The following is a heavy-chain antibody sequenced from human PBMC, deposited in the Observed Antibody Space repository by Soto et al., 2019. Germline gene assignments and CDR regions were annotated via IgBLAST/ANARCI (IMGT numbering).Heavy chain of an antibody. CDR1: GYSFTSYW. Sequence: PGESLKISCKGSGYSFTSYWISWVRQMPGKGLEWMGIIYPGDSDTRYSPSFQGQVTISADKSISTAYLQWSSLKASDTAMYYCARHWAYSGSYSHFDYWGQGTLVTVSS. CDR3: ARHWAYSGSYSHFDY. V-gene: IGHV5-51*01. D-gene: IGHD1-26*01. CDR2: IYPGDSDT. J-gene: IGHJ4*02.